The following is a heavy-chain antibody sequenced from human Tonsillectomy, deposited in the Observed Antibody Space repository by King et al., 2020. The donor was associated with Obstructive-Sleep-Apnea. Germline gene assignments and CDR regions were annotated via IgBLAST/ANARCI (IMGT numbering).Heavy chain of an antibody. CDR2: ISSSSSYI. D-gene: IGHD5-12*01. V-gene: IGHV3-21*01. J-gene: IGHJ4*02. Sequence: VQLVESGGGLVKPGGSLRLSCAASGFTFSSYSMNWVRQAPGKGLEWVSSISSSSSYIYYADSVKGRFTISRDNAKNSLYLQMNSLRAEDTAVYYCARDRVGYGYFDYWGQGTLVTVSS. CDR3: ARDRVGYGYFDY. CDR1: GFTFSSYS.